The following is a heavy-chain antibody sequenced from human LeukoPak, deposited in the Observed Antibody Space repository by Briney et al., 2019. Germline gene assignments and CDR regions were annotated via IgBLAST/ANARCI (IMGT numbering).Heavy chain of an antibody. V-gene: IGHV4-34*01. CDR1: GGSFSGYY. Sequence: SETLSLTCAVYGGSFSGYYWSWIRQPPGKGLEWIGEINHSGSTNYNPSLKSRVTISVDTSENQFSLKLSSVTAADTAVYYCARGGGSYGGYYFDYWGQGTLVTVSS. D-gene: IGHD1-26*01. J-gene: IGHJ4*02. CDR2: INHSGST. CDR3: ARGGGSYGGYYFDY.